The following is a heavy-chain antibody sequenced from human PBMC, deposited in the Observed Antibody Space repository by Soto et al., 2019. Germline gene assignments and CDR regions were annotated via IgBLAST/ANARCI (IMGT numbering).Heavy chain of an antibody. Sequence: QVQLVESGGGVVQPGRSLRLSCAASGFTFSSYAMHWVRQAPGKGLEWVAVISYDGSNKYYADSVKGRFTISRDNSKNXLYLQMNSLRAEDTAVYYCARDSGWAVAGGYYFDYWGQGTLVTVSS. CDR2: ISYDGSNK. CDR3: ARDSGWAVAGGYYFDY. D-gene: IGHD6-19*01. CDR1: GFTFSSYA. V-gene: IGHV3-30-3*01. J-gene: IGHJ4*02.